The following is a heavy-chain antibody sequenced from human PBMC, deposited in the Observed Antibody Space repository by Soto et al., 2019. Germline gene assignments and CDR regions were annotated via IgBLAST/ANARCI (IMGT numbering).Heavy chain of an antibody. V-gene: IGHV4-4*02. D-gene: IGHD4-17*01. CDR1: GGSISSSNW. CDR3: ARATTTVAYYYYGMDV. Sequence: QVQLQESGPGLVKPSGTLSLTCAVSGGSISSSNWWSWVRQPPGKGLEWIGEIYHSGSTNYNPSLKSRVPLSVGKSKTQFSLKLSSVTAADPAVYYCARATTTVAYYYYGMDVWGQGTTVTVSS. CDR2: IYHSGST. J-gene: IGHJ6*02.